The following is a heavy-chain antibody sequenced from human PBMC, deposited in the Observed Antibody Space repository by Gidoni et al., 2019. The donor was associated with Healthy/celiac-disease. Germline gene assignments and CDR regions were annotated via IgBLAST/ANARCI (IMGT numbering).Heavy chain of an antibody. V-gene: IGHV3-30*18. D-gene: IGHD1-1*01. J-gene: IGHJ6*02. CDR1: GFTFSSYG. Sequence: QVQLVESGGGVVQPGRSLRLSCAASGFTFSSYGMHWVRQAPGQGLEWVAVISYDGSNKYYADSVKGRFTISRDNSKNTLYLQMNSLRAEDTAVYYCAKDHGLAPRYLGYYYGMDVWGQGTTVTVSS. CDR2: ISYDGSNK. CDR3: AKDHGLAPRYLGYYYGMDV.